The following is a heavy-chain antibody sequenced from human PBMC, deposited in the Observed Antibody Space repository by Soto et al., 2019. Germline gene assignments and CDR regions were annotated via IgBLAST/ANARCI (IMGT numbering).Heavy chain of an antibody. Sequence: GGSLRLSCAASGFTFSSYEMNWVRQAPGKGLEWVSYISSSGSTIYYADSVKGRFTISRDNAKNSLYLQMNSLRAEDTAVYDCARAGSSGGGVDYYYGMDVWGQGTTVTVSS. CDR3: ARAGSSGGGVDYYYGMDV. J-gene: IGHJ6*02. CDR1: GFTFSSYE. D-gene: IGHD3-16*01. V-gene: IGHV3-48*03. CDR2: ISSSGSTI.